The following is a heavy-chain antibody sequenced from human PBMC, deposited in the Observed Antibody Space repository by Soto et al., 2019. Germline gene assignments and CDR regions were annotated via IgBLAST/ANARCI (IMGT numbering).Heavy chain of an antibody. CDR3: ARDSGYSYYNNGLYYYYGMDV. J-gene: IGHJ6*02. V-gene: IGHV3-30-3*01. CDR2: ISYDGSNK. D-gene: IGHD5-18*01. CDR1: GFTFSSYA. Sequence: GGSLRLSCAASGFTFSSYAMHWVRQAPGKGLEWVAVISYDGSNKYYADSVKGRFTISRDNSKNTLYLQMNSLRAEDTAVYYCARDSGYSYYNNGLYYYYGMDVWGQGTTVTVSS.